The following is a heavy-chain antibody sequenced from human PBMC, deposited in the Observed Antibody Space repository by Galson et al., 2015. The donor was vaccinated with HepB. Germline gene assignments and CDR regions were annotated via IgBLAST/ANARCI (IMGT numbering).Heavy chain of an antibody. J-gene: IGHJ4*02. D-gene: IGHD2-15*01. CDR1: GFTFSSDS. CDR2: ITSSGGNS. Sequence: SLRLSCAASGFTFSSDSMNWVRQAPGKGLEWVSSITSSGGNSYYTDSVKGRFTVSRDNSKNTLLLQLNSLRAEDTAMYFCAKDGIMVANNPYHFHYWGQGTLVTVSS. CDR3: AKDGIMVANNPYHFHY. V-gene: IGHV3-23*01.